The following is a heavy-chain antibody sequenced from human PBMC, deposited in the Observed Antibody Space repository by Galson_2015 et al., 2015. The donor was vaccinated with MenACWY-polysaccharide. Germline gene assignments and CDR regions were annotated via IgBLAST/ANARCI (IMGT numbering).Heavy chain of an antibody. J-gene: IGHJ6*03. D-gene: IGHD6-6*01. CDR2: IYHSGST. V-gene: IGHV4-4*02. CDR1: GGSISSSNW. Sequence: ATLSLTCAVSGGSISSSNWWRWVRQPPGKGLEWIGEIYHSGSTNYNPSLKSRVTISVDTSKNQFSLKLSSVTAADTAVYYCALEYSSSDYYMDVWGKGTTVTVSS. CDR3: ALEYSSSDYYMDV.